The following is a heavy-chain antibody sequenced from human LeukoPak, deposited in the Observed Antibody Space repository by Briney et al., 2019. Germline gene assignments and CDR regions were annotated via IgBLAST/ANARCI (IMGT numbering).Heavy chain of an antibody. D-gene: IGHD6-13*01. Sequence: ASVKVSCKASGYTFTSYYMHWVRQAPGQGLEWMGIINPSGGSTSYAQKFQGRVTMTRDTSTSTVYMELSSLRSEDTAVYYCARDFGSSSDTLGWFDPWGQGALVTVSS. CDR2: INPSGGST. CDR3: ARDFGSSSDTLGWFDP. V-gene: IGHV1-46*01. CDR1: GYTFTSYY. J-gene: IGHJ5*02.